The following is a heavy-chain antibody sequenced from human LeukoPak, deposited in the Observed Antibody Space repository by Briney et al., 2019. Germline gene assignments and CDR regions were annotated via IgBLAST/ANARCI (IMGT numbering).Heavy chain of an antibody. CDR3: AGGGPYGDYDAY. Sequence: GGTLRLSCAASGFTFSAYEMNWVRQAPGKEMECVSYISSDNTYTNNASSVRGRFTTSSANANNSLYLQMNSMRADTAAEYSWAGGGPYGDYDAYWGEGALVTVSS. CDR2: ISSDNTYT. CDR1: GFTFSAYE. V-gene: IGHV3-11*06. D-gene: IGHD4-17*01. J-gene: IGHJ4*02.